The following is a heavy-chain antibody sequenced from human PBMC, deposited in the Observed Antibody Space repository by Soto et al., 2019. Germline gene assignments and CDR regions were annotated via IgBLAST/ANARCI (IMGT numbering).Heavy chain of an antibody. V-gene: IGHV1-69*13. CDR2: IIPIFGTA. CDR3: AHSRDGYNSVWFDP. J-gene: IGHJ5*02. Sequence: ASLKLSCKSSGGTFSSYAISWVRQAPGQGLEWMGGIIPIFGTANYAQKFQGRVTITADESTSTAYMELSSLRSEDTAVYYCAHSRDGYNSVWFDPWGQGTLVTVSS. D-gene: IGHD5-12*01. CDR1: GGTFSSYA.